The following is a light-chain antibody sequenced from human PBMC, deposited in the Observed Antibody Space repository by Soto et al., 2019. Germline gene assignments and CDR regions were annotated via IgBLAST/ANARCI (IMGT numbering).Light chain of an antibody. J-gene: IGKJ1*01. CDR3: QQYNTYWT. CDR2: KAS. V-gene: IGKV1-5*03. CDR1: QSISSW. Sequence: DIQMTQSPSTLSASVGDRVTITCRASQSISSWLAWYQQKPGKAPKLMIYKASTLESWVPSRFSGSGSGTEFTLTIYSLQPDDVATYYCQQYNTYWTFGQGTKVEIK.